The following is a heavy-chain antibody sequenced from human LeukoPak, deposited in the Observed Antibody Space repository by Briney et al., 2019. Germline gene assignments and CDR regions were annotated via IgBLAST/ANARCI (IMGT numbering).Heavy chain of an antibody. CDR2: ISGSASSI. D-gene: IGHD2-2*01. Sequence: PGGSLRLSCAASGFTFSVYAMNWVRQAPGKGLEWVSYISGSASSIYYADSVKGRFTISRDNAKNSLFLQIISLTAVDTAVYSCSRGPLVGYCSDTRCYEPFWGHG. V-gene: IGHV3-48*03. CDR1: GFTFSVYA. J-gene: IGHJ4*01. CDR3: SRGPLVGYCSDTRCYEPF.